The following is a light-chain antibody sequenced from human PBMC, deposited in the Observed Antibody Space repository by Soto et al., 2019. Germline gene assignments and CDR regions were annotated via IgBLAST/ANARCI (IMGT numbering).Light chain of an antibody. CDR1: SGHSTYA. CDR2: IKSDGSH. J-gene: IGLJ2*01. Sequence: QPVLTQSPSASASLGASVKLTCTLSSGHSTYAIAWHQQQPEKGPRHLMKIKSDGSHIKGDGIPDRFSGSSSGAYRYLTISSLQSEDEADYYCQTWGTGIHVVFGGGTKLTVL. CDR3: QTWGTGIHVV. V-gene: IGLV4-69*01.